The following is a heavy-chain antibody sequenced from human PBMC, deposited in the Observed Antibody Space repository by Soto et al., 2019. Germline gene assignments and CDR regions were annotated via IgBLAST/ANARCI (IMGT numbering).Heavy chain of an antibody. CDR3: AKDSSENFRPSEHYMDV. Sequence: GGSLRLSCAASGFTFDDYAMHWVRQAPGKGLEWVSGISWNSGCIGYADSVKGRFTISRDNAKNSLYLQMNSLRAEDTALYYCAKDSSENFRPSEHYMDVWGKGTTVTVSS. D-gene: IGHD3-10*01. V-gene: IGHV3-9*01. CDR1: GFTFDDYA. CDR2: ISWNSGCI. J-gene: IGHJ6*03.